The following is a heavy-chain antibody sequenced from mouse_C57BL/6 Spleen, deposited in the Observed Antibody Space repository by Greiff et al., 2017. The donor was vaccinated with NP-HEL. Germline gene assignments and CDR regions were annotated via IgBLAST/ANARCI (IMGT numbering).Heavy chain of an antibody. D-gene: IGHD2-2*01. Sequence: VQLQQSGPELVKPGASVKMSCKASGYTFTDYNMHWVKQSHGKSLEWIGYINPNNGGTSYTQKFKGKATLTVNKSSSTAYMELRSLTSEDSAVYYCASDQNGYDVYYAMDYWGQGTSVTVSS. CDR3: ASDQNGYDVYYAMDY. CDR1: GYTFTDYN. V-gene: IGHV1-22*01. J-gene: IGHJ4*01. CDR2: INPNNGGT.